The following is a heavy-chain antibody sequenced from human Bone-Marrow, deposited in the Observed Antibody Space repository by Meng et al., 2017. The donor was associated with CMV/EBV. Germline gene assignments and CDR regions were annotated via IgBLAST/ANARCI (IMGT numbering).Heavy chain of an antibody. CDR1: GFTFSSYA. D-gene: IGHD6-6*01. V-gene: IGHV3-30*04. CDR2: ISYDGSHK. J-gene: IGHJ4*02. Sequence: GGSLRLSCTASGFTFSSYAMHWVRQAPGKGLEWVTLISYDGSHKYYADSVRGRFTISRDNSKNTLYLQMNSLRAEDTAMYFCARDRGGPDSSSSWIFDYWGQGLLVTVSS. CDR3: ARDRGGPDSSSSWIFDY.